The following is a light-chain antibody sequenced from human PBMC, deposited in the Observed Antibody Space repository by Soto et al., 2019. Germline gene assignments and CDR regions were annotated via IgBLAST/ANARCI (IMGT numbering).Light chain of an antibody. V-gene: IGLV1-44*01. CDR1: NSNIGRND. CDR2: SND. CDR3: AAWDDTLRALV. J-gene: IGLJ2*01. Sequence: QSVLAQPPSAYGTPGQRVTISCSGSNSNIGRNDVNWYQQVPGTAPQCLIYSNDQRPSGVPDRISGSRSGTSASLAISGLQSGDEAEYYCAAWDDTLRALVFGGGTKVTVL.